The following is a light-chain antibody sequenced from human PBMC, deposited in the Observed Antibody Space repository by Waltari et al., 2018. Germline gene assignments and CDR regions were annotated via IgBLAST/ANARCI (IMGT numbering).Light chain of an antibody. Sequence: QSALTQPASVSGSPGQSITISCTGTSSDVGGYNYVSWYQQHPGKAPKLMIYDVSNRPSGVSNHFSGSKSGNMASLTISGLQAEDEADYYCSSYTSSSTLFGGGTKLTVL. J-gene: IGLJ3*02. CDR1: SSDVGGYNY. CDR2: DVS. V-gene: IGLV2-14*01. CDR3: SSYTSSSTL.